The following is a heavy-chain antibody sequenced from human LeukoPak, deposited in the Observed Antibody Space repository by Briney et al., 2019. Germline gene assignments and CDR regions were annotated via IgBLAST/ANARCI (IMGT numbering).Heavy chain of an antibody. J-gene: IGHJ5*02. Sequence: PGGSLRLSCAASGFTVSSNYMSWVRQAPGKGLEWVSAISGSGGSTYYADSVKGRFTISRDNSKNTLYLQMNSLRAEDTAVYYCAKDALPNDYGFLPNWFDPWGQGTLVTVSS. CDR3: AKDALPNDYGFLPNWFDP. CDR2: ISGSGGST. CDR1: GFTVSSNY. D-gene: IGHD4-17*01. V-gene: IGHV3-23*01.